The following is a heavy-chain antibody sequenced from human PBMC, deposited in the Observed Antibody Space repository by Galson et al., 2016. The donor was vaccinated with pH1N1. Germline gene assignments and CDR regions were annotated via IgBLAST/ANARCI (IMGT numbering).Heavy chain of an antibody. V-gene: IGHV5-10-1*01. J-gene: IGHJ4*02. Sequence: QSGAEVKEPGESLTISCKGSASSFTSYWISWVRQMPGKGLEWMGSINPRDSYTDYSPSFQGHATISTDESISTAYLKWSTLKASDTAIYYCATGPSPDYWGQGTLVIVSS. CDR2: INPRDSYT. CDR1: ASSFTSYW. CDR3: ATGPSPDY.